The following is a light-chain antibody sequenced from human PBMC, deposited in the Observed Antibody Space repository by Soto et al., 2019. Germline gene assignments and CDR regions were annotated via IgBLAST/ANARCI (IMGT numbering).Light chain of an antibody. CDR2: EVS. CDR1: SSDVGTYNY. Sequence: QSALTQPASVSGSPGQSITISCTGTSSDVGTYNYVSWYQQHPGKAPKLLISEVSDRPSGVSNRFSGSKSGNTASLTISGRRAEDEADYYCLSYTTRSTLVFGTGT. J-gene: IGLJ1*01. CDR3: LSYTTRSTLV. V-gene: IGLV2-14*01.